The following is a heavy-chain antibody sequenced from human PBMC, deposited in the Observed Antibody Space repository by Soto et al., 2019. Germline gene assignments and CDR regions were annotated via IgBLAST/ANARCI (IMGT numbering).Heavy chain of an antibody. D-gene: IGHD3-3*01. CDR1: GGTFSSYA. CDR2: IIPIFGTA. J-gene: IGHJ6*02. CDR3: ARDRRDYDFWSGYYRSYYYYGMDV. V-gene: IGHV1-69*13. Sequence: SVKVSCKASGGTFSSYAISWVRQAPGQGLEWMGGIIPIFGTANYAQKFQGRVTITADESTSTAYMELSSLRSEDTAVYYCARDRRDYDFWSGYYRSYYYYGMDVWGQGTTVTAP.